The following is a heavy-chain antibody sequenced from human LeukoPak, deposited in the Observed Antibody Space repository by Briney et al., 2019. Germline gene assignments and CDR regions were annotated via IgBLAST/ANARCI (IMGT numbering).Heavy chain of an antibody. CDR1: GFTFSAYV. V-gene: IGHV3-21*01. CDR2: ISSSSSYI. J-gene: IGHJ6*02. D-gene: IGHD2-2*01. CDR3: ARDDIVVVPAAISYYYYGMDV. Sequence: GGSLRLSCAGSGFTFSAYVMSWVRQAPGKGLEWVSSISSSSSYIYYADSVKGRFTISRDNAKNSLYLQMNSLRAEDTAVYYCARDDIVVVPAAISYYYYGMDVWGQGTTVTVSS.